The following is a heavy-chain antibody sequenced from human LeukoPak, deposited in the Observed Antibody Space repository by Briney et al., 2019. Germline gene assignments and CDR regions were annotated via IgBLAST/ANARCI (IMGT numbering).Heavy chain of an antibody. CDR2: ISYDGSNK. J-gene: IGHJ1*01. V-gene: IGHV3-30*18. CDR1: GFTFSSYG. D-gene: IGHD3-22*01. Sequence: GRSLRLSCAASGFTFSSYGMHWVRQAPDKGLEWVAVISYDGSNKYYADSVKGRFTISRDNSKNTLYLQMNSLRAEDTAVYYCAKVAILGYYDSSGYYAEYFQHWGQGTLVTVSS. CDR3: AKVAILGYYDSSGYYAEYFQH.